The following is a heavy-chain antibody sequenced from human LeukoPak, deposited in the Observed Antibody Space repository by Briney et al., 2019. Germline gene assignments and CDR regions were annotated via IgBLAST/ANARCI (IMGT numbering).Heavy chain of an antibody. J-gene: IGHJ6*02. V-gene: IGHV3-21*01. CDR3: ARYTTVVYYYYGMDV. CDR1: GFTFSDYS. CDR2: ISSGSSYR. Sequence: GGSLRLSCVASGFTFSDYSMNWIRQAPGKGLEWVSSISSGSSYRYYADSVKGRFTISRDNAKNSLYLQMNSLRAEDTAVYYCARYTTVVYYYYGMDVWGQGTTVTVSS. D-gene: IGHD4-23*01.